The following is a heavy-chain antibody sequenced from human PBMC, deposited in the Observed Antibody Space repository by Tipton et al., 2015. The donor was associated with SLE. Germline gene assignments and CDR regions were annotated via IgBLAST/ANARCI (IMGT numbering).Heavy chain of an antibody. V-gene: IGHV3-48*03. CDR1: GFTFSSYE. Sequence: SLRLSCAASGFTFSSYEMNWVRQAPGKGLEWVSYISGSGSTIYYADSVKGRFTISRDNAKNSLYLQMNSLRAEDTAVYYCARQITVREVLGSYGMDVWGQGTTVTVSS. CDR3: ARQITVREVLGSYGMDV. J-gene: IGHJ6*02. CDR2: ISGSGSTI. D-gene: IGHD4-11*01.